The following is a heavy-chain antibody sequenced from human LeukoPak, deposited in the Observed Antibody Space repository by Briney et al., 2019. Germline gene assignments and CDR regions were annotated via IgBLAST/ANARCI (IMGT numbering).Heavy chain of an antibody. D-gene: IGHD3-16*01. CDR1: GGTFSSYA. CDR2: IIPIFGTA. Sequence: GASVKVSCKASGGTFSSYAIRWVRQAPGQGLEWMGGIIPIFGTANYAQKFQGRVTITADESTSTAYMELSSLRSEDTAVYYCAREVEFWGDYYYMDVWGKGTTVTVSS. J-gene: IGHJ6*03. V-gene: IGHV1-69*13. CDR3: AREVEFWGDYYYMDV.